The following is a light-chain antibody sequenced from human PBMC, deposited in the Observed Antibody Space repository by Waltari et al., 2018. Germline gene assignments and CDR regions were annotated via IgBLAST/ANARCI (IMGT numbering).Light chain of an antibody. CDR2: GAS. J-gene: IGKJ1*01. Sequence: EIVMTQSPATLSVSPGERATLSCRASQGISSDLAWYQQKPGQAPRLLIFGASTRGTGVPARFSGSGSRTEFTLTISSLQSEDFGVYYCQQSKIWPAFGQGTKVEIK. V-gene: IGKV3-15*01. CDR1: QGISSD. CDR3: QQSKIWPA.